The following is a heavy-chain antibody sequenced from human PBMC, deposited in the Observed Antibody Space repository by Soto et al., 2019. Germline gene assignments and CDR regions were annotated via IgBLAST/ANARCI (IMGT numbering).Heavy chain of an antibody. D-gene: IGHD6-19*01. Sequence: SETLSLTCTVSGGSISSSSYYWGWIRQPPGKGLEWIGSIYYSGSTYYNPSLKSRVTISVDTSKNQFSLKLSSVTAADTAVYYCATIEGEQWLVRGYAFDIWGQGTMVTVSS. CDR2: IYYSGST. CDR3: ATIEGEQWLVRGYAFDI. V-gene: IGHV4-39*01. CDR1: GGSISSSSYY. J-gene: IGHJ3*02.